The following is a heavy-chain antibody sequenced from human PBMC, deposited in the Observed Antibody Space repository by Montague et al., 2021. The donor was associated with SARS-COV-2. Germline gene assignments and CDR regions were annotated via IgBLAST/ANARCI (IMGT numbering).Heavy chain of an antibody. CDR1: GYSFTSYW. J-gene: IGHJ6*02. Sequence: QSGAEVKKPGESLKISCKGSGYSFTSYWIGWVRQMPVKVLEWMGIIYPGYSDTRYSPSFQGQVTISADKSISTAYLQWSSLKASDTAMYYCARRRYSSGWTYYYYGMDVWGQGTTVTVSS. D-gene: IGHD6-19*01. CDR3: ARRRYSSGWTYYYYGMDV. CDR2: IYPGYSDT. V-gene: IGHV5-51*01.